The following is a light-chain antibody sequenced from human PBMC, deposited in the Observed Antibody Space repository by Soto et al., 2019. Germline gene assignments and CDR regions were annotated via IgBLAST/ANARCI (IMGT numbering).Light chain of an antibody. CDR1: QGVTTN. Sequence: EIVMTQSPATLSVSPLERATLSSRAGQGVTTNFAWYQQKSGQSPRLLIYDVSIRATGVPDRFSATGSETDFTLTISGLQSEDSAVYFCQQYNNWPFSFGQGTRLEIK. J-gene: IGKJ5*01. CDR2: DVS. V-gene: IGKV3-15*01. CDR3: QQYNNWPFS.